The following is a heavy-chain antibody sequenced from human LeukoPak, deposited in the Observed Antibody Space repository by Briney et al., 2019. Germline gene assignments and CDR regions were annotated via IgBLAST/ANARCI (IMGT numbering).Heavy chain of an antibody. V-gene: IGHV1-2*02. CDR3: AIECCFDGNIYSKGFEY. D-gene: IGHD3-10*01. CDR2: ILPNGYS. CDR1: GYIFTGYY. J-gene: IGHJ4*02. Sequence: ASVKVSCKTSGYIFTGYYLHWLRQAPGQGLEWLGCILPNGYSEPAPIFRGRVTMTRDTSLSTAYMDLSTLKSDDTAVYYCAIECCFDGNIYSKGFEYWGLGTVVTVSS.